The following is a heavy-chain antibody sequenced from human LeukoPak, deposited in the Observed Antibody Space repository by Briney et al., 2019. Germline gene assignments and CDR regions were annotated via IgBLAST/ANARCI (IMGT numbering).Heavy chain of an antibody. V-gene: IGHV1-69*13. Sequence: SVKVSCKASGGTFSSYAISWVRQAPGQGVEWMGGIIPIFGTANYAQKFQGRVTITADESTSTGYMELSSLRSEDTAVYYCASKRGYSYGLDYWGQGTLVTVSS. CDR2: IIPIFGTA. J-gene: IGHJ4*02. CDR1: GGTFSSYA. CDR3: ASKRGYSYGLDY. D-gene: IGHD5-18*01.